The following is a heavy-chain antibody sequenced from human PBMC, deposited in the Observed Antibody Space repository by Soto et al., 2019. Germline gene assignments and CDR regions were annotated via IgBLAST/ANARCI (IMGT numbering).Heavy chain of an antibody. Sequence: ASVKVSCKASGYTFTSYGISWVRQAPGQGLEWMGWISAYNGITNYAQKLQGRVTMTTDTSTSTAYMELRSLRSDDTAVYYCARDLGYCSGGSCYPNDPNFDYWGQGTLVTVSS. CDR3: ARDLGYCSGGSCYPNDPNFDY. V-gene: IGHV1-18*01. J-gene: IGHJ4*02. CDR2: ISAYNGIT. D-gene: IGHD2-15*01. CDR1: GYTFTSYG.